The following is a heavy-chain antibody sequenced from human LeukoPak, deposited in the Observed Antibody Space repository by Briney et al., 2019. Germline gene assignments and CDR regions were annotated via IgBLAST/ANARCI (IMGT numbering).Heavy chain of an antibody. V-gene: IGHV4-59*01. CDR1: GGPLSSYY. J-gene: IGHJ6*04. CDR3: SGNYYYYGMDV. Sequence: SETLSLTCTVSGGPLSSYYWSWIRQPPGKGLEWIGYIYYSGSTNYNPSLKSRVTISVDTSKNQFSLKLSSVTAADTAVYYCSGNYYYYGMDVWGKGTTVTVSS. D-gene: IGHD1-1*01. CDR2: IYYSGST.